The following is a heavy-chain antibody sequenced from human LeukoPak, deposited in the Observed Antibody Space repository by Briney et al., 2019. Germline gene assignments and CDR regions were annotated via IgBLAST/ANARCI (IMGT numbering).Heavy chain of an antibody. D-gene: IGHD1-26*01. CDR2: ITATSRHI. V-gene: IGHV3-21*01. J-gene: IGHJ4*02. CDR1: GFTFSSYW. Sequence: GGSLRLSCVASGFTFSSYWMSWVRQAPGKGLEWVSAITATSRHIYYADSMRGQFTISRDNAKNSLYLQMNYLRAEDTAVYYCSNFETVGVKPFESWGQGTLVTVSS. CDR3: SNFETVGVKPFES.